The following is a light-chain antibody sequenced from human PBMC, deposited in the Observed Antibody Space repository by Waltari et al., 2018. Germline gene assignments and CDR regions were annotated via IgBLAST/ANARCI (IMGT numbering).Light chain of an antibody. CDR1: QSVSNN. CDR2: GAS. V-gene: IGKV3D-15*01. CDR3: HQYNRWPCT. J-gene: IGKJ1*01. Sequence: EIVMTQSPATLSVSPGERATLSCRASQSVSNNLAWYQQKPGQTPRLLIYGASIRATGIPARFSGSGSGTEFTLTISSLQSEDFAVYYCHQYNRWPCTFGQGTKVEIK.